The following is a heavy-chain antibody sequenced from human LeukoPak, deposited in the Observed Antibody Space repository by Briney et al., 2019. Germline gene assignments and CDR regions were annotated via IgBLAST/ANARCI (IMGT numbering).Heavy chain of an antibody. Sequence: GASVKVSCKASGYIFTNYYMHWVRQAPGQGLEWMGVINFTGNTTSYAQKFQGRVTMTRDTSTSTVYMELSSLKFEDTAVYYCARVSTYYYGSGSYTGEWAFDYWGQGTLVTVSS. V-gene: IGHV1-46*01. CDR2: INFTGNTT. CDR1: GYIFTNYY. CDR3: ARVSTYYYGSGSYTGEWAFDY. J-gene: IGHJ4*02. D-gene: IGHD3-10*01.